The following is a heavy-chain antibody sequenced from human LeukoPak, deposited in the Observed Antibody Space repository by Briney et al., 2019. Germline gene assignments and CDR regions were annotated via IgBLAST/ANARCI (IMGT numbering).Heavy chain of an antibody. CDR3: AKTMGAIDHDY. J-gene: IGHJ4*02. Sequence: GGSLRLSCAASGFTFSTYSMNWVRQAPGKGLEWVSYISGGSSTIYYADSVKGRFTISRDNSKNTLYLQMNSLRAEDTAVYYCAKTMGAIDHDYWGQGTLVTVSS. D-gene: IGHD1-26*01. CDR1: GFTFSTYS. CDR2: ISGGSSTI. V-gene: IGHV3-48*01.